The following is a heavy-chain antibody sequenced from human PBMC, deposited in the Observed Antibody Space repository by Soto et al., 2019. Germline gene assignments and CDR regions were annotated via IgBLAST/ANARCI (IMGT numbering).Heavy chain of an antibody. V-gene: IGHV4-59*01. D-gene: IGHD4-4*01. CDR1: GGSISTYH. Sequence: QVQLQGSGPGLVKPSETLSLRCSVSGGSISTYHWSWIRQPPGKRLEWIGNVYYHGNTNYNPSVKSRVSISVDTSKNEFFLRLSSVTAADTAVYYCARGGATGYLDSWGQGTRVIVSS. J-gene: IGHJ4*02. CDR2: VYYHGNT. CDR3: ARGGATGYLDS.